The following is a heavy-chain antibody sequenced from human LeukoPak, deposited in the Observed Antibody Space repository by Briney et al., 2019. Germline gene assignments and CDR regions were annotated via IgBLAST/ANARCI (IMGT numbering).Heavy chain of an antibody. CDR2: TSGSS. CDR1: GGSISGYY. CDR3: ARDAEYSRSSFAFDI. V-gene: IGHV4-4*07. D-gene: IGHD6-6*01. J-gene: IGHJ3*02. Sequence: SETLSLTCTVSGGSISGYYWSWIRQAAGKGLEWIGTSGSSNYNPSLKSRVTLSLDTSKNQFSLKLTSVTAADTAVYYCARDAEYSRSSFAFDIWGQGTMVTVSS.